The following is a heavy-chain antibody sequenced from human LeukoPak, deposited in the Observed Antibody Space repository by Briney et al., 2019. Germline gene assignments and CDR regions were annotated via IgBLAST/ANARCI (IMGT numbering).Heavy chain of an antibody. Sequence: PGGSLRLSCAASGFTFTDYEMVWVRQAPGKGLEWVSYISSAATTTYYADSVKGRFTISRDNSKNTLYLQMNSLRAEDTAVYYCAKDMSAAGLFDYWGQGTLVTVSS. J-gene: IGHJ4*02. CDR1: GFTFTDYE. V-gene: IGHV3-23*01. D-gene: IGHD6-13*01. CDR3: AKDMSAAGLFDY. CDR2: ISSAATTT.